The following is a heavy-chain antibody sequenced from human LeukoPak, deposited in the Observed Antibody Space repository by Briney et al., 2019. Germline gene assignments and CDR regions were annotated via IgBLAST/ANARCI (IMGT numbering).Heavy chain of an antibody. CDR3: ARGSRTVTPYNWFDP. CDR2: FNPNSGGT. V-gene: IGHV1-2*06. J-gene: IGHJ5*02. CDR1: GYTFTGYY. Sequence: GASVKVSCKASGYTFTGYYIHWVRQAPGQGLEWMGRFNPNSGGTNYAQKFQGRVTMTRDTSISTAYMELSRLRSDDTAVYYCARGSRTVTPYNWFDPWGQGTLVTVSS. D-gene: IGHD4-17*01.